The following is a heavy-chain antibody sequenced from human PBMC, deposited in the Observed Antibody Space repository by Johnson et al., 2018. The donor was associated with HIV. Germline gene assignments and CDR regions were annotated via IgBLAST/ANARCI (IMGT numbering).Heavy chain of an antibody. Sequence: QVQLVESGGGVVQPGRSLRLSCAASGFTFSSYAMHWVRQAPGKGLEWVAVISYDGSNKYYADSVKGRFPISRDNSKNTLYLQMNSLRAEDTAVYYCAKPPSMGADAFDIWGQGTMVTVSS. D-gene: IGHD3-16*01. CDR1: GFTFSSYA. V-gene: IGHV3-30-3*02. CDR3: AKPPSMGADAFDI. J-gene: IGHJ3*02. CDR2: ISYDGSNK.